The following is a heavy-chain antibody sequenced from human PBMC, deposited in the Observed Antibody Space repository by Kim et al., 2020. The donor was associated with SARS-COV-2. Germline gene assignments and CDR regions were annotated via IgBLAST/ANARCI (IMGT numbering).Heavy chain of an antibody. CDR1: GGIFTNYP. Sequence: SVKVSCKASGGIFTNYPINWLRRAPGQGLEWMGRITPMLDVANYVQRFQGRVTITADKSTSTAYMELGSLTSDDTAVYYCAGRCLGLSCPNGVSLDSWGQGTLVTVS. V-gene: IGHV1-69*02. CDR3: AGRCLGLSCPNGVSLDS. D-gene: IGHD2-8*01. J-gene: IGHJ4*02. CDR2: ITPMLDVA.